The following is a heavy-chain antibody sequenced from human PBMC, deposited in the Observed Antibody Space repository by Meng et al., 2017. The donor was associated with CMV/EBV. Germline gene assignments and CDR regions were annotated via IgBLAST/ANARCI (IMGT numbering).Heavy chain of an antibody. CDR1: GGSISSYY. D-gene: IGHD5-18*01. J-gene: IGHJ4*02. CDR3: ARGAGYPGYFDY. CDR2: IYYSGST. V-gene: IGHV4-59*01. Sequence: QVKLQASGPGLVKPSETLSLTCTVSGGSISSYYWSWIRQPPGKGLEWIGYIYYSGSTNYNPSLKSRVTISVDTSKNQFSLKLSSVTAADTAVYYCARGAGYPGYFDYWGQGTLVTVSS.